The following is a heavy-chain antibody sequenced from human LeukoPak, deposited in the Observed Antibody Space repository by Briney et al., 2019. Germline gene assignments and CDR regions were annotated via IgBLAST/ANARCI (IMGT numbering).Heavy chain of an antibody. CDR3: ARTGTTGLYPH. CDR1: GGSISFSTFY. CDR2: IYYSGVT. D-gene: IGHD4-17*01. J-gene: IGHJ4*02. Sequence: KPSETLSLTCTVSGGSISFSTFYWAWIRQCPGKGLEWIGSIYYSGVTYYNPSLQSRLTVSVDTSKNQFSLHLTSVTAADTAVYFCARTGTTGLYPHWGQGTLVTVSS. V-gene: IGHV4-39*01.